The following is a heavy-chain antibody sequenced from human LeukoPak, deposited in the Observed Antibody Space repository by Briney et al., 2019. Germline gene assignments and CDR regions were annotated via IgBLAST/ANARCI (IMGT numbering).Heavy chain of an antibody. Sequence: SETLSLTCTVSGDSISGYYWNWIRQPPGKGLEYIGWIHYSGSTDYNPSLKSRVAISLDRSKRQLSLNLRSVTAADTAVYYCARGQDYYDSSGYYYDLYYFDYWGQGTLVTVSS. CDR3: ARGQDYYDSSGYYYDLYYFDY. V-gene: IGHV4-59*01. J-gene: IGHJ4*02. CDR2: IHYSGST. CDR1: GDSISGYY. D-gene: IGHD3-22*01.